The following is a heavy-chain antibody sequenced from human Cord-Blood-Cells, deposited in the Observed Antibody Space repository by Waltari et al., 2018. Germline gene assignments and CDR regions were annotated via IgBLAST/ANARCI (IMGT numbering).Heavy chain of an antibody. V-gene: IGHV3-48*02. CDR2: SSSRSSTI. D-gene: IGHD1-1*01. CDR3: ATEVYDWSDGGFDI. Sequence: EVQLVEPGGGLVQPWGALRLACAASAFTFSRYSLNWVRQDPGNGLEWDSYSSSRSSTIHYGDSVKGRFTMARDNATNSLYLQMISLRDEGTAVYDWATEVYDWSDGGFDIWGQGTMVTVSS. J-gene: IGHJ3*02. CDR1: AFTFSRYS.